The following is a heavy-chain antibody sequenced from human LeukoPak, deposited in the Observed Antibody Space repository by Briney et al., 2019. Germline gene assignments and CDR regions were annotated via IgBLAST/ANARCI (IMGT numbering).Heavy chain of an antibody. D-gene: IGHD3-10*01. CDR2: ICSRSSYI. CDR1: GFTFSSYS. CDR3: ARDEYYYGSGSYYKGQAFDY. J-gene: IGHJ4*02. V-gene: IGHV3-21*01. Sequence: GGSLRPPCAASGFTFSSYSMNWVRQAPGKGREWVSCICSRSSYIYYAESVKGRFNISRDNAKNSLYLQMNSLRAEDTAVYYCARDEYYYGSGSYYKGQAFDYWGQGTLVTVSS.